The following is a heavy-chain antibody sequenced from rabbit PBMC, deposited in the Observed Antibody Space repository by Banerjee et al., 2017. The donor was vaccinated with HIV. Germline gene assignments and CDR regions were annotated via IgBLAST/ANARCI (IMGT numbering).Heavy chain of an antibody. D-gene: IGHD4-1*01. Sequence: QQQLVESGGGLVKPEGSLTLSCKASGIDFSRCGISWVRQAPGKGLEWIACIYPDDDSTDYASWVSGRFTISLDNAQNTVFLQMTSLTAADTATYFCAIMNSRGWGDFNLWGQGTLVTVS. V-gene: IGHV1S47*01. CDR1: GIDFSRCG. CDR3: AIMNSRGWGDFNL. J-gene: IGHJ4*01. CDR2: IYPDDDST.